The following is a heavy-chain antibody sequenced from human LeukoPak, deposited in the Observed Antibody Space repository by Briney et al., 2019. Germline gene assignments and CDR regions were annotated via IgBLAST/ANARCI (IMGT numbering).Heavy chain of an antibody. Sequence: SETLSLTCTVSGGSISSSSYYWGWIRQPPGKGLEWIGSIYYSGSTYYNPSLKSRVTISVDTSKNQFSLKLSSVTAADTAVYYCASIPRGYSYGRCFDYWGQGTLVTVSS. CDR2: IYYSGST. CDR1: GGSISSSSYY. D-gene: IGHD5-18*01. V-gene: IGHV4-39*01. J-gene: IGHJ4*02. CDR3: ASIPRGYSYGRCFDY.